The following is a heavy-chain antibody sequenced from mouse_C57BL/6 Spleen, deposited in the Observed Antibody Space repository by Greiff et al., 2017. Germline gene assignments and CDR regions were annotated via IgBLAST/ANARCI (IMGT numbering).Heavy chain of an antibody. CDR1: GFTFSDAW. Sequence: EVKLVESGGGLVQPGGSMKLSCAASGFTFSDAWMDWVRQSPEKGLEWVAEIRNKANNHATYYAESVKGRFTISRDDSKSSVYLQMNSLRAEDTGIYYCTRKDYYYGSFDYWGQGTTLTVSS. V-gene: IGHV6-6*01. CDR3: TRKDYYYGSFDY. J-gene: IGHJ2*01. CDR2: IRNKANNHAT. D-gene: IGHD1-1*01.